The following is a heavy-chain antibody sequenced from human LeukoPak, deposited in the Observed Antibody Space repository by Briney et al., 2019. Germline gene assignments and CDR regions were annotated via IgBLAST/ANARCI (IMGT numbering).Heavy chain of an antibody. Sequence: ASVKVSCKASGGTLSNYALSWVRQAPGQGLEWMGGIIPMFGTTKYAQEFQGRVTITTDESTRTAYMELSSLRSEDTAVFYCATTSMYGDYVAFAFAHWGQGTPVTVSS. CDR3: ATTSMYGDYVAFAFAH. V-gene: IGHV1-69*05. CDR2: IIPMFGTT. CDR1: GGTLSNYA. J-gene: IGHJ4*02. D-gene: IGHD4-17*01.